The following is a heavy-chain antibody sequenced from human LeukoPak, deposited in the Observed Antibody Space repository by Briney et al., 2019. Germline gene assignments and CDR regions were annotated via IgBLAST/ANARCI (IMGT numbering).Heavy chain of an antibody. CDR3: ARDPRSYGGDEDQFDY. V-gene: IGHV3-30-3*01. D-gene: IGHD5-12*01. Sequence: GGYLRLSCVASGFIFSSYAMHWVRQAPGKGLEWVAVIPYDGSNKYYADSVKGRFTISRDNSKNTLYLQMNSLSAEDTAVYYCARDPRSYGGDEDQFDYWGQGTLVTVSS. CDR2: IPYDGSNK. J-gene: IGHJ4*02. CDR1: GFIFSSYA.